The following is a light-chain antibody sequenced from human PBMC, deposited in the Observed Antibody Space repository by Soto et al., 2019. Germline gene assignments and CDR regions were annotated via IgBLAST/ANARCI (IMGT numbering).Light chain of an antibody. CDR2: DAS. V-gene: IGKV3-11*01. CDR3: QQRSNWPPLT. J-gene: IGKJ4*01. Sequence: EIVLTQSPATLSLSPGERATPSCRASQSVSSYLAWYQQEPGQAPRLXXYDASSRATGIPARFSGSGSGTDFTLTISSLEPEDFAVYYCQQRSNWPPLTFGGGTKVDIK. CDR1: QSVSSY.